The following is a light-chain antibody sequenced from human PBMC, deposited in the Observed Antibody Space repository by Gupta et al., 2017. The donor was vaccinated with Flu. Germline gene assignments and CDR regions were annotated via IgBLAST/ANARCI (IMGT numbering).Light chain of an antibody. J-gene: IGKJ1*01. CDR3: QQNKTYSRT. Sequence: DIQMTQSPSTLSASVGDRVNITCRASQSISTWLAWYQQKPGKAPNLLIYRASSLESGAPSRFSGSGSGTEFTLTISSLQPDDFATYYCQQNKTYSRTFGQGTRVDIK. CDR2: RAS. V-gene: IGKV1-5*03. CDR1: QSISTW.